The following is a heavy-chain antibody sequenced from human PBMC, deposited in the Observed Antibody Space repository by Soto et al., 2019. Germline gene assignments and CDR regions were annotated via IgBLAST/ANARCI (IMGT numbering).Heavy chain of an antibody. CDR2: ISWNSGSI. Sequence: HPGGSLRLSCAASGFTFDDYAMHWVRQAPGKGLEWVSGISWNSGSIGYADSVKGRFTISRDNAKNSLYLQMNSLRAEDTALYYCAKDEGSFGESDDAFDIWGQGTMVTVSS. CDR1: GFTFDDYA. V-gene: IGHV3-9*01. D-gene: IGHD3-10*01. J-gene: IGHJ3*02. CDR3: AKDEGSFGESDDAFDI.